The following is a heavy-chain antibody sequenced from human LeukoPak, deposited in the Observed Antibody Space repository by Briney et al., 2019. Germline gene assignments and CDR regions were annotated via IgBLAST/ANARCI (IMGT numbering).Heavy chain of an antibody. Sequence: PGGSLRLSCAASGFTFSNYALTWVRQAPGRGLEWLSSISGSGGGTYYADSAKDRFTISRDNSKNTLYLQMNSLRVEDTAVYYCGKDRLTLVATIIEIANWGQGTLVTVSS. D-gene: IGHD5-12*01. V-gene: IGHV3-23*01. CDR3: GKDRLTLVATIIEIAN. J-gene: IGHJ4*02. CDR1: GFTFSNYA. CDR2: ISGSGGGT.